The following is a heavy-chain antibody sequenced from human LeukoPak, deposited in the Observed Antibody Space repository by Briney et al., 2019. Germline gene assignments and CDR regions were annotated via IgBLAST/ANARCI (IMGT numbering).Heavy chain of an antibody. CDR3: ARRHAGTAMVDY. J-gene: IGHJ4*02. CDR2: IYYSGST. CDR1: GGSISSSSYY. V-gene: IGHV4-39*01. D-gene: IGHD5-18*01. Sequence: PSETLSLTCTVSGGSISSSSYYWGWIRQPPGKGLEWIGSIYYSGSTYYNPSLKSRVTISVDTSKNQFSLKLSSVTAADTAVYYCARRHAGTAMVDYWGQGTLVTVSS.